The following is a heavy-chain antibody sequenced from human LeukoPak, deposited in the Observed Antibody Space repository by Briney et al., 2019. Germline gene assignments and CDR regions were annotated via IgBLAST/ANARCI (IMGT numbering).Heavy chain of an antibody. CDR2: IQYDGNNK. Sequence: GGSLRLSCAASGFTFSRSGMHWVRQAPGKGPEWVTFIQYDGNNKYYADSVKGRFTISRDNSKNTLYLQMNSLRTEDTAVYYCAKRAAYYGDYDYWGQGTLVTVSS. CDR3: AKRAAYYGDYDY. V-gene: IGHV3-30*02. CDR1: GFTFSRSG. J-gene: IGHJ4*02. D-gene: IGHD4-17*01.